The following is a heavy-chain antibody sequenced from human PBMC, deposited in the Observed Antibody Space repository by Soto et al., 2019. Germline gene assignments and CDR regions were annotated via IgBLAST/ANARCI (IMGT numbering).Heavy chain of an antibody. CDR3: AREILERLVSRFDP. CDR1: GFTFSSYG. V-gene: IGHV3-33*01. J-gene: IGHJ5*02. Sequence: PGGSLRLSCAASGFTFSSYGMHWVRQAPGKGLEWVAVIWYDGSNKYYADSVKGRFTISRDNSKNTLYLQMNSLRAEDTAVYYCAREILERLVSRFDPWGQGTLVTVSS. CDR2: IWYDGSNK. D-gene: IGHD1-1*01.